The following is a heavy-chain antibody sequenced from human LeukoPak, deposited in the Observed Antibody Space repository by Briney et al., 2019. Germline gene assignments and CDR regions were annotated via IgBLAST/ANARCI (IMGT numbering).Heavy chain of an antibody. Sequence: SETLSLTCTVSGGSISSSSYYWGWIRQPPGKGLEWIGSIYYSGSTYYNPSLKSRVTISVDTSKNQFSLKLSSVTAADTAVYYCARPRGSTPTSDAFDIWGQGTMVTVSS. CDR1: GGSISSSSYY. D-gene: IGHD3-16*01. CDR2: IYYSGST. J-gene: IGHJ3*02. V-gene: IGHV4-39*07. CDR3: ARPRGSTPTSDAFDI.